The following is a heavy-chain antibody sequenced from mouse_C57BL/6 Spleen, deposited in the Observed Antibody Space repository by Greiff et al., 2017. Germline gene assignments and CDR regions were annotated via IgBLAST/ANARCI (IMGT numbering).Heavy chain of an antibody. CDR1: GFSLTSYG. V-gene: IGHV2-6-1*01. CDR3: ARQAYSGVLDY. J-gene: IGHJ2*01. CDR2: IWSDGST. D-gene: IGHD2-10*01. Sequence: VQLQQSGPGLVAPSQSLSITCTVSGFSLTSYGVHWVRQPPGKGLEWLVVIWSDGSTTYNSALKTRLSISKNNAKSQVFLKMNSLQTNDTAMYYCARQAYSGVLDYWGQGTTLTVSS.